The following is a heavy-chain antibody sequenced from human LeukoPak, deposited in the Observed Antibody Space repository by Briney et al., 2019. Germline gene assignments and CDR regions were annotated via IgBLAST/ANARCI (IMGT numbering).Heavy chain of an antibody. CDR3: ATGGTYTGY. V-gene: IGHV3-23*01. CDR1: GFTFSTYW. Sequence: PGGSLRLSCAASGFTFSTYWMTWVRQAPGKGLEWVSAISGSGGSTYADSVKGRFTISRDNSKNTLYLQMNSLRAEDTAVYYCATGGTYTGYWGQGTLVTVSS. J-gene: IGHJ4*02. D-gene: IGHD1-26*01. CDR2: ISGSGGST.